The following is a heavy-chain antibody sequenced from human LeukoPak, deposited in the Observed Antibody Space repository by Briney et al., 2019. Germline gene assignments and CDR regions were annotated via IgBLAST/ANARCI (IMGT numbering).Heavy chain of an antibody. CDR3: AVKSYDILTGYKHFDY. V-gene: IGHV3-21*01. CDR2: ISSSSSYI. CDR1: GFTFSSYS. Sequence: GGSLRLSCAASGFTFSSYSMNWVRQAPGKGLEWVSSISSSSSYICYADSVKGRFTISRDNAKNSLYLQMNSLRAEDTAVYYCAVKSYDILTGYKHFDYWGQGTLVTVSS. J-gene: IGHJ4*02. D-gene: IGHD3-9*01.